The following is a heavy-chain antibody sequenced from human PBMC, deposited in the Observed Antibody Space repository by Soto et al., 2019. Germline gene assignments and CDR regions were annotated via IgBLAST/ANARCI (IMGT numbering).Heavy chain of an antibody. CDR3: AGGNYGDAIDY. Sequence: QVQLVESGGGVVQPGRSLRLSCAASGFSFSSYGMHWVRQAPGKGLEWLAFIWYDGSNQYYADSVKGRFTISRDNSKNTLSLQMNSLRAEDTALYYCAGGNYGDAIDYWGQATLVTVSS. V-gene: IGHV3-33*01. D-gene: IGHD4-17*01. CDR2: IWYDGSNQ. CDR1: GFSFSSYG. J-gene: IGHJ4*02.